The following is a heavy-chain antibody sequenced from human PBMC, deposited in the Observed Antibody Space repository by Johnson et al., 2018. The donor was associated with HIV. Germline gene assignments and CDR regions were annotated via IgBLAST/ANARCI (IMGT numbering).Heavy chain of an antibody. J-gene: IGHJ3*02. D-gene: IGHD1-26*01. CDR1: GFTFSSYA. Sequence: QMLLVESGGGVVQPWRSLRLSCAASGFTFSSYAMHWVRQAPGKGLEWVAVISYDGSNKYYADSVKGRFTISRDNSKNTLYLQMNSLRAEDTAVYYCARIGGSYLVLWAFDIWGQGTMVTVSS. CDR3: ARIGGSYLVLWAFDI. V-gene: IGHV3-30*04. CDR2: ISYDGSNK.